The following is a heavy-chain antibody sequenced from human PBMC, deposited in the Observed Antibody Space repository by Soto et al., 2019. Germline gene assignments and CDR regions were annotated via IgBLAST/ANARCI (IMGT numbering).Heavy chain of an antibody. Sequence: QAQVLQSGPEVKKPGASVKVSCKTSGYTFTTYGVSWVRQAPGQGLEWMGSIDTHTDETRYPQKFQGRVTVTADTSSSTAYMEVRNLSSDDTAMYFCARDVVVGSYGPHIQGMDVWGQGTTVTVSS. CDR3: ARDVVVGSYGPHIQGMDV. CDR2: IDTHTDET. CDR1: GYTFTTYG. J-gene: IGHJ6*02. D-gene: IGHD3-10*01. V-gene: IGHV1-18*01.